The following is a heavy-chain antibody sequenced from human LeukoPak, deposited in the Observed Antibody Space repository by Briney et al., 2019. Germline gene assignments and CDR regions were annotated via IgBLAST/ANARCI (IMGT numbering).Heavy chain of an antibody. J-gene: IGHJ4*02. CDR1: GYSFTSYW. D-gene: IGHD3-3*01. CDR2: IYPGDSDT. CDR3: ARQTLLTYYDFWSGSSFDY. Sequence: GESLKISCKGSGYSFTSYWIGWVRPMPGKGLEWMGIIYPGDSDTRYSPSFQGQVTISADKSISTAYLQWSSLKASDTAMYYCARQTLLTYYDFWSGSSFDYWGQGTLVTVSS. V-gene: IGHV5-51*01.